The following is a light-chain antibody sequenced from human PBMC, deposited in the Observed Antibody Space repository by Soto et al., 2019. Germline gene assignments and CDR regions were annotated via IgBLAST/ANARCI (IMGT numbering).Light chain of an antibody. CDR2: DAS. CDR1: QSVSTN. CDR3: QQRSNWPIT. V-gene: IGKV3-11*01. J-gene: IGKJ5*01. Sequence: GLTQFPAALSLYQGERATLSCRASQSVSTNLACYQQKPGQAPRLLIYDASNRATGIPARFSGSGSGTDFTLTISSLEPEDFAVYYCQQRSNWPITFGQGT.